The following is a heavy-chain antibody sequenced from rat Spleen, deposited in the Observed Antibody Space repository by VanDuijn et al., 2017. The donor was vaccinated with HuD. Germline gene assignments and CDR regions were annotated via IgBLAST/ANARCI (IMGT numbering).Heavy chain of an antibody. D-gene: IGHD1-12*03. CDR3: AKRDYDGYYPFAY. Sequence: EVQLVETGGGFVQPGRSLKLSCVGSGFTFSRYWMYWIRQAPGKGLECVSSINADGGSTYYPESVKGRFTISRDNAENTVYLQMNSLRSEETATYYCAKRDYDGYYPFAYWGQGTLVTVSS. CDR2: INADGGST. V-gene: IGHV5-58*01. CDR1: GFTFSRYW. J-gene: IGHJ3*01.